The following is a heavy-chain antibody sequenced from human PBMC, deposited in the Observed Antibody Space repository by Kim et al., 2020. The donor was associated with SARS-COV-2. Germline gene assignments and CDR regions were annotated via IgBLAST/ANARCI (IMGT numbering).Heavy chain of an antibody. CDR3: AKRHGVGGGMSGLMDS. CDR2: IRNGGDLS. J-gene: IGHJ4*02. D-gene: IGHD1-26*01. CDR1: GFTFSNHA. V-gene: IGHV3-23*01. Sequence: GGSLRLSCAASGFTFSNHAMCWVRQIPGKRPEWVSIIRNGGDLSYYADSVKGRFTISRDNFKNTVHLQMDHLRVEDTAVYYCAKRHGVGGGMSGLMDSWGQGILVTVSS.